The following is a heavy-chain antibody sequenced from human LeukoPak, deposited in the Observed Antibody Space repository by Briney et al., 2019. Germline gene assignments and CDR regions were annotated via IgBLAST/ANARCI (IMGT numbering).Heavy chain of an antibody. D-gene: IGHD2-21*02. CDR1: GGTFSSYA. CDR3: ARTVYCGGDCYTLFYYFDY. CDR2: IIPILGIA. V-gene: IGHV1-69*04. J-gene: IGHJ4*02. Sequence: GSSVKVSCKASGGTFSSYAISWVRQAPGQGLEWVGRIIPILGIANYAQKFQGRVTITADKSTSTAYMELSSLRSEDTAVYYCARTVYCGGDCYTLFYYFDYWGQGTLVTVSS.